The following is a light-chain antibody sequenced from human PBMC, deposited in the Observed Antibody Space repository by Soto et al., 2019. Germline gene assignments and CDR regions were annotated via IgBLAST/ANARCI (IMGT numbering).Light chain of an antibody. CDR3: GTWDNSLSAGV. J-gene: IGLJ3*02. CDR2: DND. V-gene: IGLV1-51*01. CDR1: SSNIGNNY. Sequence: QSVLTQPPSESPAPGQKVTISCSGSSSNIGNNYVSWYQQFPGTAPKLLIYDNDKRPSGTPDRFSASKSGTSATLGITGLQTGDEADYYCGTWDNSLSAGVFGGGTKLTVL.